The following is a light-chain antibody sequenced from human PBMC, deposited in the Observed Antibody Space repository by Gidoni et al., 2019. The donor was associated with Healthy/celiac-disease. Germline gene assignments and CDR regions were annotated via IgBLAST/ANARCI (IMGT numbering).Light chain of an antibody. CDR1: NIGSKS. Sequence: SYVLTQPPSVAVAPGQTARITCGGTNIGSKSVHWYQQKPGQAPVLVVYDGSDRPSGIPERFSGSNSGNTATLTISRVEAGDEADYYCQVWDSSSDHPGVVFGGGTKLTVL. J-gene: IGLJ2*01. CDR3: QVWDSSSDHPGVV. CDR2: DGS. V-gene: IGLV3-21*02.